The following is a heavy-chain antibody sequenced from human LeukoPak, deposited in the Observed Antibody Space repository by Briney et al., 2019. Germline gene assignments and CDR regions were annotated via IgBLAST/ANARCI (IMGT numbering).Heavy chain of an antibody. V-gene: IGHV3-53*01. CDR3: AKVGEDCSGGSCYSGPFDY. CDR1: GFSVSSSY. CDR2: IYSGGNS. D-gene: IGHD2-15*01. J-gene: IGHJ4*02. Sequence: GGSLRLSCVASGFSVSSSYMSWVRQAPGKGLEWVSVIYSGGNSYYADSVEGRFTISRDNSKNTLDLQMNSLRAEDTAVYYCAKVGEDCSGGSCYSGPFDYWGQGTLVTVSS.